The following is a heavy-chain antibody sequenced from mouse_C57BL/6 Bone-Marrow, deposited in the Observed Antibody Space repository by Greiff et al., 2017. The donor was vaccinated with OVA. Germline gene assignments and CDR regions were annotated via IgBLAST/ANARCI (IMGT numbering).Heavy chain of an antibody. CDR3: ARSRLLRFDY. CDR1: GYTFTSYG. J-gene: IGHJ2*01. CDR2: IYPRSGNT. D-gene: IGHD2-3*01. Sequence: QVHVKQSGAELARPGASVKLSCKASGYTFTSYGISWVKQRTGQGLEWIGEIYPRSGNTYYNEKFKGKATLTADKSSSTAYMELRSLTSEDSAVYFCARSRLLRFDYWGQGTTLTVSS. V-gene: IGHV1-81*01.